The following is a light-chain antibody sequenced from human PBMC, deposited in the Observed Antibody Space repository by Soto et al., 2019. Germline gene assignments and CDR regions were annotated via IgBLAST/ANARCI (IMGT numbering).Light chain of an antibody. Sequence: SYELTQPPSVSVSPGQTASITCSGEKLGDKYACWYQQKPGQSPVLVIYQDSKRPSGIPERFSGSNSGNTATLTISGTQAMDEADYYCQAWDSSTAWVFGGGTKVTVL. CDR2: QDS. CDR1: KLGDKY. V-gene: IGLV3-1*01. CDR3: QAWDSSTAWV. J-gene: IGLJ2*01.